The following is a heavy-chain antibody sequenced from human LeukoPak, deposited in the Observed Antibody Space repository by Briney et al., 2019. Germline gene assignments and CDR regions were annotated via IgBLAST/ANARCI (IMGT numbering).Heavy chain of an antibody. V-gene: IGHV3-7*01. CDR1: GFTFSGYW. CDR2: IKQDGSEK. Sequence: GGSLRLSCAASGFTFSGYWMTWVRQAPGKGLEWVANIKQDGSEKYYVDSVKGRFIISRDNGKNSLYLQMNSLRVEDTAVYYCARAHRLPDYWGQGTLVTVSS. J-gene: IGHJ4*02. D-gene: IGHD2-15*01. CDR3: ARAHRLPDY.